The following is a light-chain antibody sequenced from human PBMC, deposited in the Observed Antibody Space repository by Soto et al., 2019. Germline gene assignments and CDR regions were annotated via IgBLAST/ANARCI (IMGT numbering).Light chain of an antibody. CDR1: QSISRN. CDR3: QQSYTTASIT. Sequence: DIQMTQSPSSLSASVGDRVTNTCRASQSISRNLNWYQHKPGKAPILLIYAASSLQNGVPSRFSGGGSGTEFTLSISSLQPEDFGTYYCQQSYTTASITFGQGTRLEIK. V-gene: IGKV1-39*01. CDR2: AAS. J-gene: IGKJ5*01.